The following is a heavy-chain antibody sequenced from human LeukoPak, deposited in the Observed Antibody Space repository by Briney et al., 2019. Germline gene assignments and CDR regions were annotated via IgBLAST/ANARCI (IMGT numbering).Heavy chain of an antibody. V-gene: IGHV4-30-4*08. J-gene: IGHJ5*02. Sequence: PLETLSLTCTVSGGSISSYYWSWIRQPPGKGLEWIGYIYYSGSTYYNPSLKSRVTISVDTSKNQFSLKLSSVTAADTAVYYCARGNYGDSPWGQGTLVTVSS. CDR1: GGSISSYY. D-gene: IGHD4-17*01. CDR3: ARGNYGDSP. CDR2: IYYSGST.